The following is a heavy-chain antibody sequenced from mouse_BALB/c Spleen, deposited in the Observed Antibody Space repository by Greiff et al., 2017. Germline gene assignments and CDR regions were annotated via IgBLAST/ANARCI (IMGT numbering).Heavy chain of an antibody. CDR3: AREGMITTRGPDY. CDR2: IDPYNGGT. CDR1: GYAFTSYN. J-gene: IGHJ2*01. D-gene: IGHD2-4*01. V-gene: IGHV1S135*01. Sequence: VQLQQSGPELVKPGASVKVSCKASGYAFTSYNMYWVKQSHGKSLEWIGYIDPYNGGTSYNQKFKGKATLTVDKSSSTAYMHLNSLTSEDSAVYYCAREGMITTRGPDYWGQGTTLTVSS.